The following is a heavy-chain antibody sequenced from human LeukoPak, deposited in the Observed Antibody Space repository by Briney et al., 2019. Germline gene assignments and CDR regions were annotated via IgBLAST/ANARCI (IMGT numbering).Heavy chain of an antibody. D-gene: IGHD6-19*01. CDR2: ISAYNGNT. V-gene: IGHV1-18*01. Sequence: GATVKVSCKASGYTFTSYGISWVRQAPGQGLEWMGWISAYNGNTNYAQKLQGRVTMTTDTSTSTAYMELRSLRSDDTAVYYCAREYSSGSYYYYYMDVWGKGTTVTVSS. CDR3: AREYSSGSYYYYYMDV. J-gene: IGHJ6*03. CDR1: GYTFTSYG.